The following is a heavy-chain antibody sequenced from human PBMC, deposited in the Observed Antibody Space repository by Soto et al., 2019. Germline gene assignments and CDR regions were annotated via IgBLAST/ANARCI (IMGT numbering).Heavy chain of an antibody. J-gene: IGHJ6*02. V-gene: IGHV4-31*03. CDR2: IYYSGST. CDR3: ARDYVAAAGTYYYGMDV. CDR1: GGSISSGGYY. D-gene: IGHD6-13*01. Sequence: TSETLSLTCTVSGGSISSGGYYWSWIRQHPGKGLEWIGYIYYSGSTYYNPSLKSRVTISVDTSKNQFSLKLSSVTAADTAVYYCARDYVAAAGTYYYGMDVWGQGTTVTVSS.